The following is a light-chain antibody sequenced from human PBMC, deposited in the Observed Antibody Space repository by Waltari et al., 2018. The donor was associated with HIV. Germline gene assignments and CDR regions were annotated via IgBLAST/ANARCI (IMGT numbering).Light chain of an antibody. CDR1: QSVSTS. CDR2: DAS. Sequence: EIVLTQSPVTLSFSVGERATVSCRASQSVSTSLAWYHQRPGQPPRLLIYDASNRATGIPPRFSASGSGTDFNLTISGLESEDFGLYFCQQRRAWPITFGQGTKVEIK. J-gene: IGKJ2*01. V-gene: IGKV3-11*01. CDR3: QQRRAWPIT.